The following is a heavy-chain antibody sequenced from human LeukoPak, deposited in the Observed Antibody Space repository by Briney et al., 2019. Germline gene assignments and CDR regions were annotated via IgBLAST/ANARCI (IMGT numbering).Heavy chain of an antibody. Sequence: ASVKVSCKASGGTFSSYAISWVRQAPGQGLEWMGGIIPIFGTANYAQKSQGRVTITADKSTSTAYMELSSLRSEDTAVYYCVRGDTTVTNTQFYYRGQGTLLTVCS. J-gene: IGHJ4*02. D-gene: IGHD4-17*01. V-gene: IGHV1-69*06. CDR2: IIPIFGTA. CDR1: GGTFSSYA. CDR3: VRGDTTVTNTQFYY.